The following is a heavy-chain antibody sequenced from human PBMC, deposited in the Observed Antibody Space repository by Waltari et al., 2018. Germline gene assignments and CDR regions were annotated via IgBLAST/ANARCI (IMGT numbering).Heavy chain of an antibody. J-gene: IGHJ4*02. D-gene: IGHD1-20*01. Sequence: QVQLVESGGGVVQPGGSLRLSCAASGFTFSSYGMHWVRQAPGKGLELVAFIRYDGSNKYYADSVKGRFTISRDNSKNTLYLQMNSLRAEDTAVYYCAKARNWSFDYWGQGTLVTVSS. CDR2: IRYDGSNK. V-gene: IGHV3-30*02. CDR1: GFTFSSYG. CDR3: AKARNWSFDY.